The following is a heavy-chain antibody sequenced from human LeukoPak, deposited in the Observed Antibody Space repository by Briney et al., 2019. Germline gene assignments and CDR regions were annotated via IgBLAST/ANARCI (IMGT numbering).Heavy chain of an antibody. D-gene: IGHD6-19*01. CDR3: AISPRYSSGWPFDY. CDR1: GGSFSDYY. J-gene: IGHJ4*02. Sequence: SETLSLTCAVYGGSFSDYYWSWIRQPPGKGLEWIGYIYCSGSTNYNPSLKSRVTISVDTSKNQFSLKLSSVTAADTAVYYCAISPRYSSGWPFDYWGQGTLVTVSS. V-gene: IGHV4-59*01. CDR2: IYCSGST.